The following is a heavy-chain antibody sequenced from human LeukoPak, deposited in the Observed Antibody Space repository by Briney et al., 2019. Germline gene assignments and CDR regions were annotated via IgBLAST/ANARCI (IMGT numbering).Heavy chain of an antibody. V-gene: IGHV3-23*01. CDR1: GFTLSTNA. D-gene: IGHD1-26*01. CDR2: ISGSGAST. CDR3: AKDVGKWESLHFFDY. Sequence: PGGSLRLSCLTSGFTLSTNAMSWVRQDPGKRLEWISGISGSGASTYYADSVKGRFTISRDDSRNTLYLQMNSLRGDDTAVYYCAKDVGKWESLHFFDYWGQGTLVTVSS. J-gene: IGHJ4*02.